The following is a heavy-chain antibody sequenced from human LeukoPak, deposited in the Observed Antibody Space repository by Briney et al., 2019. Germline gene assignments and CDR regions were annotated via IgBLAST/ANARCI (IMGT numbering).Heavy chain of an antibody. CDR3: ASVRGRGFDY. CDR2: INHSGST. J-gene: IGHJ4*02. V-gene: IGHV4-34*01. CDR1: GGSFSGYY. Sequence: SETLSLTCAVYGGSFSGYYWSWIRQPPGKGLEWIGEINHSGSTNYNPSLKSRVTISVDTSKNQFSLKLSSVTAADTAVHYCASVRGRGFDYWGQGTLVTVSS. D-gene: IGHD3-10*01.